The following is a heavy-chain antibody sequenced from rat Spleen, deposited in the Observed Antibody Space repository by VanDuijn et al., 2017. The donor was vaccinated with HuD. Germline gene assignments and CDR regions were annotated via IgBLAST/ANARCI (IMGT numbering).Heavy chain of an antibody. D-gene: IGHD1-3*01. CDR3: ARHSYGSYGWFAY. CDR1: GFTFRDYG. V-gene: IGHV5-29*01. Sequence: EVQLVESGGGLVQPGRSLKLSCAASGFTFRDYGMAWVRQTPTKGLEWVATISYDGSSTYYRDSVKGRFTISRDNAKITLYLQMDSLRSEDTATYYCARHSYGSYGWFAYWGQGTLVTVSS. J-gene: IGHJ3*01. CDR2: ISYDGSST.